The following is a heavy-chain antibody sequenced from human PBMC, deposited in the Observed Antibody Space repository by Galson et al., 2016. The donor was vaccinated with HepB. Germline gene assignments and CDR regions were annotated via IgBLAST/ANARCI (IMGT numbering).Heavy chain of an antibody. Sequence: PALVKPTQTLTLTCTFSGFSLTSSGEGVGWIRQPPGTALEWLSLIYWDGDKRYSPSLKSRLTITADTSKNKVVLTMTNMDPVDTATYYCAHRRRTVVVGTQFDSWGQGILVTVSS. D-gene: IGHD2-21*01. J-gene: IGHJ4*02. V-gene: IGHV2-5*02. CDR3: AHRRRTVVVGTQFDS. CDR1: GFSLTSSGEG. CDR2: IYWDGDK.